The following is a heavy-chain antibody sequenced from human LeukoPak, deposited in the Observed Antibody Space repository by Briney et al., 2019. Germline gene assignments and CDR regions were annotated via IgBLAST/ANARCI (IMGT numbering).Heavy chain of an antibody. CDR2: SDPEDGEP. Sequence: ASVTVSFTVSGYTLIDLSIHWVRQSPGKGPEWIGGSDPEDGEPVYLQKLEGRVTMTEDTSTDTAYMELTSLRSEDTAVYYCATVWPRLNSAYDAQFDFWGQGTLVTVSS. CDR3: ATVWPRLNSAYDAQFDF. D-gene: IGHD5-12*01. J-gene: IGHJ4*02. V-gene: IGHV1-24*01. CDR1: GYTLIDLS.